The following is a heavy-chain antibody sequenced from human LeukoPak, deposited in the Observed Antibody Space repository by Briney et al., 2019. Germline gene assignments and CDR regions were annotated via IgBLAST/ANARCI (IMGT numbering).Heavy chain of an antibody. CDR3: ARLWFGEIFFDY. D-gene: IGHD3-10*01. Sequence: GGSLRLSCAASGFTFSDYYMSWIRQAPGKGLEWVSYISSSSSYTNYADSVKGRFTISRDNAKNSLYLQMNSLRAEHTAVYYCARLWFGEIFFDYWGQGTLVTVSS. V-gene: IGHV3-11*03. J-gene: IGHJ4*02. CDR2: ISSSSSYT. CDR1: GFTFSDYY.